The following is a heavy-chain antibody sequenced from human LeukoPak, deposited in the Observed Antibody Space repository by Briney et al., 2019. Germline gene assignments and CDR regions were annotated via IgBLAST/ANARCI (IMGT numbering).Heavy chain of an antibody. D-gene: IGHD1-26*01. J-gene: IGHJ6*02. Sequence: GGSLRLSCAASGFTFSSYGMHWVRQAPGKGLEWVAFIRYDGSNKYYADSVKGRFTISRDNSKNTLYPQMNSLRAEDTAVYYCARRNLVGVLYYYYYGMDVWGQGTTVTVSS. V-gene: IGHV3-30*02. CDR1: GFTFSSYG. CDR3: ARRNLVGVLYYYYYGMDV. CDR2: IRYDGSNK.